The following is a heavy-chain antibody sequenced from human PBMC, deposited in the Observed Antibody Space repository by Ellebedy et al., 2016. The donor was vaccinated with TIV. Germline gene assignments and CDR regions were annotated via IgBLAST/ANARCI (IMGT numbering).Heavy chain of an antibody. CDR2: INPNSGGT. CDR3: AREVGQVDY. CDR1: GYTFTSYD. Sequence: ASVKVSCXASGYTFTSYDINWVRQAPGQGLEWMGWINPNSGGTNYAQKFQGRVTMTRDTSISTAYMELSRLRSDDTAVYYCAREVGQVDYWGQGTLVTVSS. V-gene: IGHV1-2*02. J-gene: IGHJ4*02.